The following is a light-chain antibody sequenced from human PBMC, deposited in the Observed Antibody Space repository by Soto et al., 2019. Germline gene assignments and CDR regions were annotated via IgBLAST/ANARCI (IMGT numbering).Light chain of an antibody. CDR3: QQHYNTPWT. V-gene: IGKV1-39*01. CDR2: TAS. CDR1: QRISTY. J-gene: IGKJ1*01. Sequence: DIQLTQAPSSLSASVGDRITITCRASQRISTYLNWYQQKPGKAPELVIYTASSVESGVPSRFSGSGSGTDFTLTISSLQPEDLATYYCQQHYNTPWTFGQGTKVEIK.